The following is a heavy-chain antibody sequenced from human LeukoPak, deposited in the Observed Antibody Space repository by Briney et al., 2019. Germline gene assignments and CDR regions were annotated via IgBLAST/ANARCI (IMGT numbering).Heavy chain of an antibody. D-gene: IGHD6-13*01. CDR3: AKADTIIAAAGDYGMDV. CDR1: GFTFSSYA. V-gene: IGHV3-23*01. CDR2: ISGSGGST. Sequence: GGSLRLSCAASGFTFSSYAMSWVRQAPGKGLEWVSAISGSGGSTYYADSVKGRFTISRDNSKNTLYLQMNSLRAEDTAVYYCAKADTIIAAAGDYGMDVWGQGTTVTVSS. J-gene: IGHJ6*02.